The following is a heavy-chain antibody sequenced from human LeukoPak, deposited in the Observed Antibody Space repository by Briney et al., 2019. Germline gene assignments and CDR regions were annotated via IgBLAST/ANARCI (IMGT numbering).Heavy chain of an antibody. Sequence: GGSLRLSCAASGFTFSTYAMSWVRQAPGKGLDWVSSISGDVGSTYYADSVKGRFTISRDNSKNTLYLQMNSLRAEDTAVYYCARQRRDGYNTKYYFDYWGQGTLVTVSS. D-gene: IGHD5-24*01. CDR1: GFTFSTYA. CDR2: ISGDVGST. V-gene: IGHV3-23*01. J-gene: IGHJ4*02. CDR3: ARQRRDGYNTKYYFDY.